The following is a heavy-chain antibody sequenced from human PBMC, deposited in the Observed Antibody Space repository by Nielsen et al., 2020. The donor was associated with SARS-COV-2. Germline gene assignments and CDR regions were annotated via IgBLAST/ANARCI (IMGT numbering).Heavy chain of an antibody. V-gene: IGHV3-23*01. CDR2: ITGSGGGT. Sequence: GGSLRLSCVGSGFAFSSYAMSWVRQAPGKGLQWVSSITGSGGGTHSADSVKGRFIIARDNSRNTLYLHMDRLRAEDTATYHCAREACINIDCYTTSWGQGTLVTVSS. CDR3: AREACINIDCYTTS. CDR1: GFAFSSYA. D-gene: IGHD2-2*02. J-gene: IGHJ5*02.